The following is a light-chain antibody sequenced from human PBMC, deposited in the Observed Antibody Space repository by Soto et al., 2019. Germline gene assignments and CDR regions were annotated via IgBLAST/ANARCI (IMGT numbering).Light chain of an antibody. J-gene: IGKJ1*01. V-gene: IGKV1-39*01. CDR2: AGS. Sequence: DIQMTQSPSSLSASVGDRVTITCRASQSISSYLNWYQQKPGKAPKLLIYAGSSLQSGVPSRFSGSGSGTDFTLTISSLQPEDFATYYCQQSYSIPWTFGQGTKVEIK. CDR3: QQSYSIPWT. CDR1: QSISSY.